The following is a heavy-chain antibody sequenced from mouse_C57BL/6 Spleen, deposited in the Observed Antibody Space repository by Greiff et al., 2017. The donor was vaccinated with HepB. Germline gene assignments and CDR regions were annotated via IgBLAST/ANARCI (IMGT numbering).Heavy chain of an antibody. CDR2: ISYDGSN. V-gene: IGHV3-6*01. D-gene: IGHD1-1*01. CDR1: GYSITSGYY. CDR3: ARSLYYGSSPYGAY. Sequence: ESGPGLVKPSQSLSLTCSVTGYSITSGYYWNWIRQFPGNKLEWMGYISYDGSNNYNPSLKNRISITRDTSKNQFFLKLNSVTTEDTATYYCARSLYYGSSPYGAYWGQGTLVTVSA. J-gene: IGHJ3*01.